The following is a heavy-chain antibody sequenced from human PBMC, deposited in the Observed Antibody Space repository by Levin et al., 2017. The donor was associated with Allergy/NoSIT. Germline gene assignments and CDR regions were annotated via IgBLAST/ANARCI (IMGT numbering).Heavy chain of an antibody. J-gene: IGHJ4*02. D-gene: IGHD3-10*02. CDR1: GGSFSGYY. CDR3: ARILGARVRGVIRKDY. CDR2: INHSGST. V-gene: IGHV4-34*01. Sequence: SETLSLTCAVYGGSFSGYYWSWIRQPPGKGLEWIGEINHSGSTNYNPSLKSRVTISVDTSKNQFSLKLSSVTAADTAVYYCARILGARVRGVIRKDYWGQGTLVTVSS.